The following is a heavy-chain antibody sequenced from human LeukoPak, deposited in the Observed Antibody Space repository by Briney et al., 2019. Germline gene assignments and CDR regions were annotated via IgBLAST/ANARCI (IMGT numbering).Heavy chain of an antibody. Sequence: SETLSLTCTVSGGSISSSSYYWGWIRQPPGKGLEWIGSIYYSGSTYYNPSLKSRVTISVDTSKNQFSLKLSSVTAAGTAVYYCARGIGQQLVPNAFDIWGQGTMVTVSS. CDR1: GGSISSSSYY. J-gene: IGHJ3*02. D-gene: IGHD6-13*01. CDR2: IYYSGST. V-gene: IGHV4-39*07. CDR3: ARGIGQQLVPNAFDI.